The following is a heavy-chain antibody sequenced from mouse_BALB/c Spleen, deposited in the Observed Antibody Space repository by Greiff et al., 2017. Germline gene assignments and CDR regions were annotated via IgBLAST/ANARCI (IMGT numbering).Heavy chain of an antibody. V-gene: IGHV14-1*02. CDR3: ARAYYRYEYYFDY. CDR1: GFNIKDYY. CDR2: IDPENGNT. Sequence: EVQLVESGAELVRPGALVKLSCKASGFNIKDYYMHWVKQRPEQGLEWIGWIDPENGNTIYDPKFQGKASITADTSSNTAYLQLSSLTSEDTAVYYCARAYYRYEYYFDYWGQGTTLTVSS. J-gene: IGHJ2*01. D-gene: IGHD2-14*01.